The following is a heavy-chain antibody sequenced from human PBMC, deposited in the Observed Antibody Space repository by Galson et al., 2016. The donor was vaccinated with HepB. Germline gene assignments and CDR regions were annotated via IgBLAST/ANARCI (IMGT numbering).Heavy chain of an antibody. Sequence: SLRLSCAASGFTLSSYWMSWVRQAPGKGLEWVANIKQDGSGEYYVDSVKGRFTISRDNAKNSLYLQMNSLRAEDTAVYYCARKGGIYSPWGYWGQGTLVTVSS. V-gene: IGHV3-7*05. D-gene: IGHD3-10*01. CDR1: GFTLSSYW. CDR2: IKQDGSGE. CDR3: ARKGGIYSPWGY. J-gene: IGHJ4*02.